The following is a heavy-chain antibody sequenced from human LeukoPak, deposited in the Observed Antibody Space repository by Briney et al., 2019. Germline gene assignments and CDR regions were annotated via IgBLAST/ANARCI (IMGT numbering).Heavy chain of an antibody. Sequence: GGSLRLSCAASGFMLRSFAMSWVRQAPGKGLEWVSSIGTGGDTYQADSVAGRVTISRDNSKNTVYLQMNSLRVEDTAIYYCAKDHATNSLGYFRHWGQGTLVTVSS. CDR2: IGTGGDT. CDR1: GFMLRSFA. J-gene: IGHJ1*01. D-gene: IGHD4-23*01. V-gene: IGHV3-23*01. CDR3: AKDHATNSLGYFRH.